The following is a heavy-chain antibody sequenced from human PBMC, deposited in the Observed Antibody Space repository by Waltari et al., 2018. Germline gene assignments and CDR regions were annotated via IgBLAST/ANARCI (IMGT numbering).Heavy chain of an antibody. Sequence: KSRVTISVDTSKNQFSLKLSSVTAADTAVYYCARLGGTVTTFDYWGQGTLVTVSS. V-gene: IGHV4-59*01. D-gene: IGHD4-17*01. J-gene: IGHJ4*02. CDR3: ARLGGTVTTFDY.